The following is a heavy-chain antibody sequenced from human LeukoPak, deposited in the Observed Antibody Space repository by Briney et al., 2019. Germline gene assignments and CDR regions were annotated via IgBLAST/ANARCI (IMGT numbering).Heavy chain of an antibody. CDR2: IYTSGSS. D-gene: IGHD2-15*01. Sequence: SETLSLTCTVSGGSISNYYWSWIRQPAGKGLEWIGRIYTSGSSNYNPSLKSRLTISVDTSKNQFSLKLSSVTAADTAVYYCARVEVVVVVAATYYFDYWGQGTLVTVSS. J-gene: IGHJ4*02. CDR1: GGSISNYY. CDR3: ARVEVVVVVAATYYFDY. V-gene: IGHV4-4*07.